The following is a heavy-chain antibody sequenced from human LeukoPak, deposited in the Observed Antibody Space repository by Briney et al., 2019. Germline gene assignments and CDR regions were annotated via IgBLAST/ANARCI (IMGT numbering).Heavy chain of an antibody. CDR3: AKEGVLMVRGVPTRRVFDY. CDR2: ISGSGGST. J-gene: IGHJ4*02. D-gene: IGHD3-10*01. Sequence: GGSLRLSCAASGFTFSSYAMSWVRQAPGKGLEWVSAISGSGGSTYYADSVEGRFTISRDNSKNTLYLQMNSLRAEATAVYYCAKEGVLMVRGVPTRRVFDYWGQGALVTVSS. CDR1: GFTFSSYA. V-gene: IGHV3-23*01.